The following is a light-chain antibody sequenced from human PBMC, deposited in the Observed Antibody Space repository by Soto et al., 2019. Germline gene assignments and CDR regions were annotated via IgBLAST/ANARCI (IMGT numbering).Light chain of an antibody. V-gene: IGKV3-11*01. J-gene: IGKJ4*01. CDR3: QQYSNWPLLS. Sequence: EIVLTQSPATLSLSPGERATLSCRASQSVSSHLAWFQQRPGQAPRLLIYDASNRATGIPARFSGRGSGTDFTLTISSLQSEDFVVYYCQQYSNWPLLSFGGGTKVDIK. CDR2: DAS. CDR1: QSVSSH.